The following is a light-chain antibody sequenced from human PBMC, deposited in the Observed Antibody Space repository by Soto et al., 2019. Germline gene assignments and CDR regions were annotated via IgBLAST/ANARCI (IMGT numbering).Light chain of an antibody. CDR1: TRDIAGYNY. CDR3: TSFSSSPSLYV. V-gene: IGLV2-14*01. J-gene: IGLJ1*01. Sequence: QSALTQPASVSGSLGQSITISCTGTTRDIAGYNYISWYQQLPGKAPKLMIYQVTIRPSGISNRFSGSKSGNTASLTISGLQAEDEADYYCTSFSSSPSLYVFGTGTQLTV. CDR2: QVT.